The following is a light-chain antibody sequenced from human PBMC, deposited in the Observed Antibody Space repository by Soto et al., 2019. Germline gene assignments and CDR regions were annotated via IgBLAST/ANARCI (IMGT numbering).Light chain of an antibody. V-gene: IGKV1-5*01. Sequence: DIKMTQSPSTLSASVGDRVTITCRASQTIRRWLAWYQQRPGKAPKVLIYDASTLESGVPARFSGSGSETEFTLTISSLQPEDSATYYCHHYNSDPWTFGQGTKVDIK. J-gene: IGKJ1*01. CDR1: QTIRRW. CDR3: HHYNSDPWT. CDR2: DAS.